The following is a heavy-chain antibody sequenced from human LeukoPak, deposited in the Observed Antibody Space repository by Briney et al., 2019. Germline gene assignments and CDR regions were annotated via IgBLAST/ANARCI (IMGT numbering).Heavy chain of an antibody. CDR2: ISSSSSYI. D-gene: IGHD3-16*01. Sequence: GGSLRLSCAASGFTFSSYSMNWVRQAPGKGLEWVSSISSSSSYISYADSVKGRFTISRDNAKNSLYLQMNSLRAEDTAVYYCAREGTFRASDIWGQGTMVTVSS. CDR3: AREGTFRASDI. CDR1: GFTFSSYS. J-gene: IGHJ3*02. V-gene: IGHV3-21*01.